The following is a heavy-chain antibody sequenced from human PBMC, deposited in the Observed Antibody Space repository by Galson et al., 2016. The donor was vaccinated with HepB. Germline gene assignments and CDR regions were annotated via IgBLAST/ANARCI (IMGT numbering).Heavy chain of an antibody. CDR2: IDPADSYI. Sequence: QSGAEVKKPGESLRISCKGSGYTFTNYWINWVRQMPGKGLEWMGRIDPADSYINYSPSFLRHVTISIDKSISTAYLQWGSLKASDTATYYCARLRIASTGNYYYYYGMDVWGQGTTVTVSS. CDR1: GYTFTNYW. CDR3: ARLRIASTGNYYYYYGMDV. V-gene: IGHV5-10-1*01. D-gene: IGHD1-1*01. J-gene: IGHJ6*01.